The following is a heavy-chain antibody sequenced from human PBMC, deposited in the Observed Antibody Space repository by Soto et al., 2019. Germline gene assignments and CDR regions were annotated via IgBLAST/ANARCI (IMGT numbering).Heavy chain of an antibody. V-gene: IGHV4-30-4*01. Sequence: SETLSLTCTVSGGSISSGDYYWSWIRQPPGKGLEWIGYIYYSGSTYYNPSLKSRVTISVDTSKNQFSLKLSSVTAADTAVYYCARFGGVIARFDYWGQGTLVTVSS. D-gene: IGHD3-16*02. CDR2: IYYSGST. CDR1: GGSISSGDYY. J-gene: IGHJ4*02. CDR3: ARFGGVIARFDY.